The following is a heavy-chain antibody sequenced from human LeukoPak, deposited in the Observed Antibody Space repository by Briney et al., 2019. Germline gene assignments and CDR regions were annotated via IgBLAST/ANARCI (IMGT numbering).Heavy chain of an antibody. J-gene: IGHJ1*01. V-gene: IGHV3-11*01. CDR1: GFNFTAYY. D-gene: IGHD3-16*02. CDR3: ARAPRDRAEECYTGYCDG. Sequence: PGGSLRLSCATSGFNFTAYYMNWIRQAPGKGLEWVASISNKGATKSYAESLKGRFTISRDNTEKTVSLQMNSLRDEDTALYYCARAPRDRAEECYTGYCDGWGQGTLVTVSS. CDR2: ISNKGATK.